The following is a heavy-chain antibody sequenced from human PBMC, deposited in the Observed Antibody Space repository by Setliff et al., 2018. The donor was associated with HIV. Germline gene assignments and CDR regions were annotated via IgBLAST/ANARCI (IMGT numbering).Heavy chain of an antibody. J-gene: IGHJ4*02. CDR2: ISPGNGKA. CDR3: AAGPFSRGILHWAPS. V-gene: IGHV1-69-2*01. D-gene: IGHD3-10*01. CDR1: GNTFTDAF. Sequence: VASVKVSCKASGNTFTDAFINWVRQAPGKGLEWMGRISPGNGKALYVERFQGRVTMTADVSKETAYMDVRGLRSDDTGMYFCAAGPFSRGILHWAPSWGQGTLVTVSS.